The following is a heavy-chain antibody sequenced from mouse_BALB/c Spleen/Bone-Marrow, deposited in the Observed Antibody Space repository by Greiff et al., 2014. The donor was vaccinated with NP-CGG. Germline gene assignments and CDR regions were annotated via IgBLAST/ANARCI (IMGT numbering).Heavy chain of an antibody. V-gene: IGHV5-17*02. Sequence: EVKLVESGGGLVQPGGSRKLSCAASGFTFSSFGMHWVRQAPEKGLEWVAYISSGSSTIYHADTVKGRFTISRDNPKNTLFLQMTSLRSEDTAMYYCARKGALITHYYAMDYWGQGTSVTVSS. CDR3: ARKGALITHYYAMDY. CDR2: ISSGSSTI. J-gene: IGHJ4*01. D-gene: IGHD2-4*01. CDR1: GFTFSSFG.